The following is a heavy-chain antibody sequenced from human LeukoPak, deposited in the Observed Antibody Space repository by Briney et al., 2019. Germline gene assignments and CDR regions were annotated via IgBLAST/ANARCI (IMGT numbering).Heavy chain of an antibody. CDR3: AREALIEGFYYYMDV. D-gene: IGHD3-22*01. J-gene: IGHJ6*03. CDR1: GGSISSYY. Sequence: PSETLSLTCTVSGGSISSYYWSWIRQPAGKGLEWIGRIYTSGSTNYNPSPKSRLTMSVDTSKNQFSAADTAVYYCAREALIEGFYYYMDVWGKGTTVTVSS. CDR2: IYTSGST. V-gene: IGHV4-4*07.